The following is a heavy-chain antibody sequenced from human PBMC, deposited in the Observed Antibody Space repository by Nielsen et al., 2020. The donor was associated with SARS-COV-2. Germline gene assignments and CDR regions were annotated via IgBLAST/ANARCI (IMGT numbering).Heavy chain of an antibody. CDR3: AKYSTRCFDY. Sequence: GESLKISCAASGFTFRSYAMSWVRQAPGKGLEWVSAISGSGGSTYYADSVKGRFTISRDNSKNTLYLQMNSLRAEDTAVYYCAKYSTRCFDYWGQGTLVTVSS. D-gene: IGHD2-2*01. J-gene: IGHJ4*02. V-gene: IGHV3-23*01. CDR2: ISGSGGST. CDR1: GFTFRSYA.